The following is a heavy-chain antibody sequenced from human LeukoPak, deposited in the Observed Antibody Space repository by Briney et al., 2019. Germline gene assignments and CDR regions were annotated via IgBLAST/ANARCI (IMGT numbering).Heavy chain of an antibody. J-gene: IGHJ3*02. CDR1: GFTFSDFG. CDR2: ISSSSLSI. Sequence: GGSLRLSCAASGFTFSDFGMTWVRQAPGKGLEWVSYISSSSLSIYYADSVKGRFTISRDNSKNTLYLQMNSLRAEDTAVYYCARDFFRSGAFDIWGQGTMVTVSS. CDR3: ARDFFRSGAFDI. V-gene: IGHV3-48*01. D-gene: IGHD3-10*01.